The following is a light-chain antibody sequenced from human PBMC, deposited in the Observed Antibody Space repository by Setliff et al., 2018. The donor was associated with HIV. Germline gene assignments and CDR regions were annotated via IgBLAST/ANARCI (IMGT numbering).Light chain of an antibody. Sequence: QSALTQPASVSGSPGQSITISCNGTSNDIGSYNYVSWYQQHPGKAPKLVIYDVAQRPSGGSSRFSGSKSGNTASLTISGLQAEDEANYYCSSYTTSSTYVFGPGTKVTVL. CDR2: DVA. V-gene: IGLV2-14*03. CDR1: SNDIGSYNY. J-gene: IGLJ1*01. CDR3: SSYTTSSTYV.